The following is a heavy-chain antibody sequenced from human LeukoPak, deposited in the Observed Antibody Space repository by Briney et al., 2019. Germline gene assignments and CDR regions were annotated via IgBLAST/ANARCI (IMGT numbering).Heavy chain of an antibody. CDR2: ISSSSSYI. CDR3: AELGITMIGGV. CDR1: GFTFSNYR. J-gene: IGHJ6*04. V-gene: IGHV3-21*01. D-gene: IGHD3-10*02. Sequence: GGSLRLSCAASGFTFSNYRMNWVRQAPGKGLEWVSSISSSSSYIYYADSVKGRFTISRDNAKNSLSLQMNSLRAEDTAVYYCAELGITMIGGVWGKGTTVTISS.